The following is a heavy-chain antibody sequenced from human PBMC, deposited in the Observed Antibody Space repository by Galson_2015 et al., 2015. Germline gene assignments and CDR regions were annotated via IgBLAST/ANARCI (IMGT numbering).Heavy chain of an antibody. CDR2: ISWSSGSI. V-gene: IGHV3-9*01. Sequence: SLRLSCAASGFRFGVYAMHWVRQAPGKGLEWISSISWSSGSIDYEDSVKGRFTISRDNATNSLYLVMNSLRTEDTALYYFSRNGSDIAASDYLVLDVWGQGTTVTVSS. CDR1: GFRFGVYA. CDR3: SRNGSDIAASDYLVLDV. D-gene: IGHD4/OR15-4a*01. J-gene: IGHJ6*02.